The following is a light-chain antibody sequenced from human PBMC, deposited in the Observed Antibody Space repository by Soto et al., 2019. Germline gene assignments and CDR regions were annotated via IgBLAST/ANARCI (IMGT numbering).Light chain of an antibody. CDR1: QSISSTQ. J-gene: IGKJ1*01. CDR3: QQSYSTHWT. Sequence: EIVLTQSPDTLSLSPGERATLSCRASQSISSTQLVWYQQKPGQAPTLLIFGASSRATGIPDRFSGSGSGTDFTLTISGLQPEDFATYYCQQSYSTHWTFGQGTKVDIK. CDR2: GAS. V-gene: IGKV3-20*01.